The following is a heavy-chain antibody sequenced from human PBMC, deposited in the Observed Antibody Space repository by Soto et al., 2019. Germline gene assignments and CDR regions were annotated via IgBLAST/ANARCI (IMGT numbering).Heavy chain of an antibody. CDR3: AGYCSGGSCYSEADS. Sequence: EVQLVESGGGLVKPGGSLRLSCAASGFTFSSYTMNWVRQAPGKGLEWVSSISSSGSSIYYADSVKGRFTISRDNAKNSLYLQMNSLRAEDTAVYYCAGYCSGGSCYSEADSWGQGTLVTVSS. D-gene: IGHD2-15*01. CDR2: ISSSGSSI. CDR1: GFTFSSYT. J-gene: IGHJ4*02. V-gene: IGHV3-21*06.